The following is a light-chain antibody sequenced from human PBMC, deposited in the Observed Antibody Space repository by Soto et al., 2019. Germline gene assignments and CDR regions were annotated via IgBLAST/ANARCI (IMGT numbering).Light chain of an antibody. CDR1: SSDVGGYKY. Sequence: QSALTQPPSASGSPGQSVTISCTGTSSDVGGYKYVSWYQRHPGKAPKLLIYEVTKRPSGVPDRFSGSKSGNTASLTVSGLQAEDEADYYCCSYIGSYNVVFGGGTTLTVL. CDR2: EVT. J-gene: IGLJ2*01. CDR3: CSYIGSYNVV. V-gene: IGLV2-8*01.